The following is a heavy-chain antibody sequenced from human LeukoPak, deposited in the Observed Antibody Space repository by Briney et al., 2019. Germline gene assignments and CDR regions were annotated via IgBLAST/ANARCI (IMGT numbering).Heavy chain of an antibody. Sequence: GGSLRLSCAASGFTFSKHWMLWVRQTPGKGLESVSRINTDGTVTTYADSVKGRFTVSRDNADNTMFLQMNSVRDEDTAVYYCATKQWLAPPPDSWGQGTPVTVSS. J-gene: IGHJ4*02. CDR2: INTDGTVT. D-gene: IGHD6-19*01. CDR3: ATKQWLAPPPDS. V-gene: IGHV3-74*01. CDR1: GFTFSKHW.